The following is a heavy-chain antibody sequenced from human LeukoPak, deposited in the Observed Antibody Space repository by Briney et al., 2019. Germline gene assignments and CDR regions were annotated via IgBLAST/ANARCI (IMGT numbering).Heavy chain of an antibody. CDR1: GYTFTSYD. D-gene: IGHD6-13*01. CDR2: MNPNSGNA. V-gene: IGHV1-8*01. Sequence: ASVKVSCKASGYTFTSYDINWVRQATGQGLEWMGWMNPNSGNAGYAQKLQGRVTMTRNSSISTAYMELSSLRSEDTAVYYCARRLATGGTTIGYWGQGTLVTVSS. J-gene: IGHJ4*02. CDR3: ARRLATGGTTIGY.